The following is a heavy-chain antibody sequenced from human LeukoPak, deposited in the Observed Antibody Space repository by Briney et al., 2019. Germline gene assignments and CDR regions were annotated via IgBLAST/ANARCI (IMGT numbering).Heavy chain of an antibody. D-gene: IGHD5-24*01. J-gene: IGHJ4*02. CDR1: GFTFSSYW. V-gene: IGHV3-7*03. Sequence: GGSLRLSCAASGFTFSSYWMSWVRQAPGKGLEWVANIKEDGTETYYVDSVKGRFTISRDNARNSLYLQMNSLRVEDTAVYYCAKEGRSLQTYWGQGTLVTVSS. CDR2: IKEDGTET. CDR3: AKEGRSLQTY.